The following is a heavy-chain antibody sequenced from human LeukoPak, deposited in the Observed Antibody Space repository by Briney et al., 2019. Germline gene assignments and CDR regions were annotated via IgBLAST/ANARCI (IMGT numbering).Heavy chain of an antibody. J-gene: IGHJ4*02. CDR2: IHCGNGDT. CDR1: GYTFTNYA. Sequence: ASVRVSCKASGYTFTNYALHWVRQAPGQRLEWMGWIHCGNGDTRYSQKLQGRVTMTTDTSTSTAYMELRSLRSDDTAVYYCARDDYYGSGSHAPLDYWGQGTLVTVSS. CDR3: ARDDYYGSGSHAPLDY. D-gene: IGHD3-10*01. V-gene: IGHV1-3*01.